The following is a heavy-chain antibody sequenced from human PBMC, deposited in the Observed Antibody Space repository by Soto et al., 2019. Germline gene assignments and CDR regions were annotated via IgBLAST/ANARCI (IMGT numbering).Heavy chain of an antibody. CDR1: GGSFSGYY. CDR2: INHSGST. V-gene: IGHV4-34*01. D-gene: IGHD6-19*01. CDR3: ARADSSGWLVDFRGGNYGMDV. Sequence: SETLSLTCAVYGGSFSGYYWSWIRQPPGKGLEWIGEINHSGSTNYNPSLKSRVTISVDTSKNQFSLKLSSVTAADTAVYYCARADSSGWLVDFRGGNYGMDVWGQGTTVTVSS. J-gene: IGHJ6*02.